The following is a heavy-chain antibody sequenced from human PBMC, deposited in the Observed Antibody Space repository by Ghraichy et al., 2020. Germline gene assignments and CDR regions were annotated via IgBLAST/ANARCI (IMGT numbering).Heavy chain of an antibody. J-gene: IGHJ6*02. CDR3: ARDAYSYGEKFDYYYGMDV. V-gene: IGHV3-11*01. D-gene: IGHD5-18*01. Sequence: GGSLRLSCAASGFTFSDYYMSWIRQAPGKGLEWVSYISSSGSTIYYADSVKGRFTISRDNAKNSLYLQMNSLRAEDTAVYYCARDAYSYGEKFDYYYGMDVWGQGTTVTVSS. CDR2: ISSSGSTI. CDR1: GFTFSDYY.